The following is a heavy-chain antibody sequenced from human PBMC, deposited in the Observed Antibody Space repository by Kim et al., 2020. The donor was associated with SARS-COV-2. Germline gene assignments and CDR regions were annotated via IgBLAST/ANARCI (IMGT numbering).Heavy chain of an antibody. Sequence: ASVKVSCKASGYTFTNYAMHWVRQAPGQSLEWVGLINGGGDATRYSQSFQGRVTITRDTSATTGYMELSSLRSEDTALYYCARGEGGPAGYILDFWGQGTLVTVSS. V-gene: IGHV1-3*01. CDR2: INGGGDAT. J-gene: IGHJ4*02. CDR1: GYTFTNYA. D-gene: IGHD3-9*01. CDR3: ARGEGGPAGYILDF.